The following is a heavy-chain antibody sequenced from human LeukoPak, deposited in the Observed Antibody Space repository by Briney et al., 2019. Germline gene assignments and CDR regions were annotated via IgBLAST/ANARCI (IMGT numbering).Heavy chain of an antibody. Sequence: PSETLSLTCTVSGGSINNYYWSWIRQPPGKGLEWIGYIYYRGSTNYNPSLKSRVTFSVDTPKNQFSLKLNSVTAADTAVYYCARGGDYGDLRYFDYWGQGTLVTVSS. CDR3: ARGGDYGDLRYFDY. D-gene: IGHD4-17*01. V-gene: IGHV4-59*01. CDR1: GGSINNYY. CDR2: IYYRGST. J-gene: IGHJ4*02.